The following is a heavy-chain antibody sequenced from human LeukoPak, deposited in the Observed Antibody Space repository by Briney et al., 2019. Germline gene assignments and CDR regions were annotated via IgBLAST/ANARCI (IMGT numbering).Heavy chain of an antibody. CDR3: ASLDCVGDGCYNH. J-gene: IGHJ4*02. V-gene: IGHV4-59*08. D-gene: IGHD2-21*01. Sequence: PSETLSLTRSVSGDSVISYYWSWIRQPPGKGLEWIGYVSSDGTTNYTPSLRSRLIMSVDTAKNYISLNLTSVTAADTAIYYGASLDCVGDGCYNHWGRGTLVTVSS. CDR2: VSSDGTT. CDR1: GDSVISYY.